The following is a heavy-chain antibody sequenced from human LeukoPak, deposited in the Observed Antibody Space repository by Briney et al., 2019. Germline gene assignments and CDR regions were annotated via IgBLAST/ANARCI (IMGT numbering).Heavy chain of an antibody. V-gene: IGHV4-39*01. CDR2: IYYSGST. Sequence: SETLSLTCTVSGGSISSSNYYWGWIRQPPGKGLEWIGSIYYSGSTYYNPSLKSRVTISVDTSKNQFSLKLSSVTAADTAVYYCAGGKNYKPIFDYWGQGTLVTVSS. CDR1: GGSISSSNYY. CDR3: AGGKNYKPIFDY. J-gene: IGHJ4*02. D-gene: IGHD3-10*01.